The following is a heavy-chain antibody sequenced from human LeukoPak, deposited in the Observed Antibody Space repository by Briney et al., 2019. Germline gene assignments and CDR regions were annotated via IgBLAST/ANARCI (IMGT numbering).Heavy chain of an antibody. V-gene: IGHV4-59*01. D-gene: IGHD6-19*01. J-gene: IGHJ4*02. CDR3: AVAVAGRGYFDY. Sequence: PSETLSLTCTVSGGSISSYYWSWIRQPPGKGLEWIGYIYYSGSNNYNPSLKSRVTISVATSKNQSSLKLSSVTAADTAVYYCAVAVAGRGYFDYWGQGTLVTVSS. CDR1: GGSISSYY. CDR2: IYYSGSN.